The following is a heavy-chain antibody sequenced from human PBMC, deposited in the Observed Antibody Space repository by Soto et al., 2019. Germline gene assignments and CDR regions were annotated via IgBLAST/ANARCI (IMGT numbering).Heavy chain of an antibody. D-gene: IGHD1-26*01. V-gene: IGHV3-30*18. J-gene: IGHJ4*02. Sequence: GGSLRLSCAASGFTFSSYGMHWVRQAPGKGLEWVAVISYDGSNKYYADSVKGRFTISRDNSKNTLYLQMNSLRAEDTAVYYCAKDWSSFGTSGSPPIDYWGQGTLVTVSS. CDR2: ISYDGSNK. CDR1: GFTFSSYG. CDR3: AKDWSSFGTSGSPPIDY.